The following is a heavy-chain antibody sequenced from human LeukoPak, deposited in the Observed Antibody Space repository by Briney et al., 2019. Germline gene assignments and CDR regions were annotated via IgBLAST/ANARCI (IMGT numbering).Heavy chain of an antibody. V-gene: IGHV3-53*01. J-gene: IGHJ4*02. D-gene: IGHD3-16*02. Sequence: PGGSLRLSCAASGLTVSSNYMTWVRQAPGKGREWVAVIHTGGDTYYPDSVQGRFTISRDSSKNTLHLQMNSLRAEDTAVYYCAKKGYDYVWGSYRLSYWGQGTLVTVSS. CDR1: GLTVSSNY. CDR3: AKKGYDYVWGSYRLSY. CDR2: IHTGGDT.